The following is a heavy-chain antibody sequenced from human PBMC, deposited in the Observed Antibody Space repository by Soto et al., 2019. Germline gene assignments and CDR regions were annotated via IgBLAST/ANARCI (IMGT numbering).Heavy chain of an antibody. V-gene: IGHV3-74*01. J-gene: IGHJ4*02. CDR1: GFTFSNYW. D-gene: IGHD3-10*01. CDR3: ATAGSYRFDH. CDR2: INPDATTI. Sequence: GGSLRLSCATSGFTFSNYWIHWVRQAPGEGLVWVSRINPDATTINYADSVKGRFTVPRDNAKNTLYLQMNSLRAEDTAVYYCATAGSYRFDHWGQGTLVTVYS.